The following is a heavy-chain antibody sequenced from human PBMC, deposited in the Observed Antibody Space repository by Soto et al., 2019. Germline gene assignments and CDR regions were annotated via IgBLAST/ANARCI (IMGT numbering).Heavy chain of an antibody. J-gene: IGHJ4*02. Sequence: GASVKVSCKASGGTFSSYAISWVRQAPGQGLEWMGGIIPIFGTANYAQKFQGRVTITADESTSTAYMELSSLRSEDTAVYYCARAMGGGYSYGYPQGIWGQGTPVTVSS. D-gene: IGHD5-18*01. CDR3: ARAMGGGYSYGYPQGI. CDR2: IIPIFGTA. V-gene: IGHV1-69*13. CDR1: GGTFSSYA.